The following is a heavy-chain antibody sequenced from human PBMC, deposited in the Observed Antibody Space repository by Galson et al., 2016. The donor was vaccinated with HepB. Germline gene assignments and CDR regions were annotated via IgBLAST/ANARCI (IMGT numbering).Heavy chain of an antibody. CDR1: GYTFNDYY. V-gene: IGHV1-2*04. D-gene: IGHD1-26*01. J-gene: IGHJ4*02. CDR3: VKEGGKVGARLWHFDY. CDR2: ITPNSGTT. Sequence: SVKVSCKASGYTFNDYYVHWVRQAPGRGLEWVGWITPNSGTTNFAEKFQGWVTKTRDTSNRTVYMHLRRLRSDDTAIYYCVKEGGKVGARLWHFDYWGQGTLVTVSS.